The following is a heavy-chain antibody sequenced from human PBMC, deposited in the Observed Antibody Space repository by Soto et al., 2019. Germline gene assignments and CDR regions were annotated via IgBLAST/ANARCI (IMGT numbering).Heavy chain of an antibody. CDR3: ARRYGASFDY. Sequence: QVQLQESGPGLVKPSETLSLTCTVSGGSISSYYWSWIRQPPGKGLEWIGYIYYSGSTNYNPSLKSRVTISADTSKNQFSLKLRSVTAADTAVYYCARRYGASFDYWGQGTLVTVSS. CDR2: IYYSGST. CDR1: GGSISSYY. V-gene: IGHV4-59*01. D-gene: IGHD4-17*01. J-gene: IGHJ4*02.